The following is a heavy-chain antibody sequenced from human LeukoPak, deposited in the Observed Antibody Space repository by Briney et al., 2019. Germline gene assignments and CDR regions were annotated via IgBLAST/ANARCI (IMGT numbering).Heavy chain of an antibody. J-gene: IGHJ3*02. V-gene: IGHV1-46*01. CDR3: ARVEGGIAAAGLRGAFDI. Sequence: GASVKVSCKASGYTFTSYYMRWVRQAPGQGLEWMGIINPSGGSTSYAQKFQGRVTMTRDTSTSTVYMELSSLRSEDTAVYYCARVEGGIAAAGLRGAFDIWGQGTMVTVSS. CDR2: INPSGGST. D-gene: IGHD6-13*01. CDR1: GYTFTSYY.